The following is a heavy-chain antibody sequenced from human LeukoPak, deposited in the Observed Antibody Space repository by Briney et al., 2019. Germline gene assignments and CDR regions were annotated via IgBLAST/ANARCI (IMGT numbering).Heavy chain of an antibody. V-gene: IGHV1-2*02. J-gene: IGHJ4*02. CDR1: GYIFTSYY. Sequence: GASVNVSCKASGYIFTSYYVHWVRQAPGQGLEWMGWINPNTGSTNFAQKFQGRVAMMRATSITTFYMELNSLRSDDTAVYYCARSVSISPMFDYWGQGTLIPVSS. D-gene: IGHD2-21*01. CDR2: INPNTGST. CDR3: ARSVSISPMFDY.